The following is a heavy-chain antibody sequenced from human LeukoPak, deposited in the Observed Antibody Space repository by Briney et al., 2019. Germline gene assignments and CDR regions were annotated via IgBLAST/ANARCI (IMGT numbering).Heavy chain of an antibody. CDR2: MRSDGSHE. CDR3: AKAFGSGGYIIDH. CDR1: GFTFSSNG. V-gene: IGHV3-30*02. D-gene: IGHD3-10*01. J-gene: IGHJ4*02. Sequence: PGGSLRLSCATSGFTFSSNGVHWARQAPGKGLEWVAFMRSDGSHEGYAESVKGRFAISRDNFKNTVHLQMNSLRFEDTAVYYCAKAFGSGGYIIDHWGRGTLVTVSS.